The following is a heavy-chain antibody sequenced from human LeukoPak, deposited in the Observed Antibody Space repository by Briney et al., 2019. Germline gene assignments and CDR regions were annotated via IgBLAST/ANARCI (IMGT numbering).Heavy chain of an antibody. V-gene: IGHV1-18*01. J-gene: IGHJ2*01. D-gene: IGHD3-10*01. CDR1: GYTFTSYG. Sequence: EASVKVSCKACGYTFTSYGISWVRQAPGQRLEWLGWISSYNGNTDYAQVLQGRVTMTTDTSTSTAYMELRSLRSDDTAVYYCARDPYYYGSGIGVRYFGLWGRGTLVTVSS. CDR3: ARDPYYYGSGIGVRYFGL. CDR2: ISSYNGNT.